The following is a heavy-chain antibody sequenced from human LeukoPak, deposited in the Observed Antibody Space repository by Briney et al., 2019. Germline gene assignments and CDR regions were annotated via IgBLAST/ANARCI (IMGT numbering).Heavy chain of an antibody. J-gene: IGHJ5*02. CDR2: ISFSGGST. Sequence: GGSLRLSCAASGFTFSIYAMNWVRQAPGKGLEWVSAISFSGGSTYYADSVKGRFTISRDNSKNTLYLQMNSLRVGDTAVYYCAKSQPAAISWFDPWGQGTLVTVSS. CDR3: AKSQPAAISWFDP. CDR1: GFTFSIYA. D-gene: IGHD2-2*02. V-gene: IGHV3-23*01.